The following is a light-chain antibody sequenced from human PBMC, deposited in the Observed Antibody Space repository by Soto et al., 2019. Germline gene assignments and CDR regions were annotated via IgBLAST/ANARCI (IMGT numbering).Light chain of an antibody. CDR3: QQYSSYPLT. CDR1: QSISSW. V-gene: IGKV1-5*01. Sequence: DIQMTQSPSTLSASVGDRVIITCRARQSISSWLAWYQQKPGKAPKFLIYDASSLESGVPSRFSGSGTGTEFTLTISSLQPDDSATYYGQQYSSYPLTFGQGTKVEIK. CDR2: DAS. J-gene: IGKJ2*01.